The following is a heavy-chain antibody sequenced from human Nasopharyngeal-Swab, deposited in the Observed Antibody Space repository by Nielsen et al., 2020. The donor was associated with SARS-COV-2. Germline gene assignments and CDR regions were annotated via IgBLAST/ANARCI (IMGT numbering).Heavy chain of an antibody. CDR3: ARDPIVVVVAATGWFDP. V-gene: IGHV3-74*01. D-gene: IGHD2-15*01. CDR1: GFTFSSNW. CDR2: IKSDGSST. Sequence: GESLKISCAASGFTFSSNWMHWVRQATGKRLVWVSRIKSDGSSTSYAGSVKGRFTISRDNAKNTLYLQMNSLRAEDTAVYYCARDPIVVVVAATGWFDPWGQGTLVTVSS. J-gene: IGHJ5*02.